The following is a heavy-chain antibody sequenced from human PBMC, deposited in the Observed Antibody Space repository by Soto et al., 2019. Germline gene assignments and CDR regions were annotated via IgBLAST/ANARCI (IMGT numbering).Heavy chain of an antibody. J-gene: IGHJ4*02. V-gene: IGHV3-33*01. CDR2: IWYDGSNK. Sequence: QVQLVESGGGVVQPGRSLRLSCAASGFTFSSYGMHWVRQAPGKGLEWVAVIWYDGSNKYYADSVKGGFTISRDNCENTMYLQVKSWRAEEAAVYYCAGDRGGSYPHFDYWGQGTLVTVSS. CDR1: GFTFSSYG. CDR3: AGDRGGSYPHFDY. D-gene: IGHD1-26*01.